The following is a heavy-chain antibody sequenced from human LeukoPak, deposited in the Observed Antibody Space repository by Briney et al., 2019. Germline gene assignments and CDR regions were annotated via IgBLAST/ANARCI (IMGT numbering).Heavy chain of an antibody. Sequence: TPGGSLRLSCAASGFTFSNAWMSWVRQAPGKGLEWVGRIKSKTGGGTTDYAAPVKGRFTISRDDSKNTLYLQMDSLKTEDTAVYYCTTAIMTTVTHGAFDIWGQGTMVTVSS. CDR2: IKSKTGGGTT. CDR3: TTAIMTTVTHGAFDI. D-gene: IGHD4-17*01. CDR1: GFTFSNAW. J-gene: IGHJ3*02. V-gene: IGHV3-15*01.